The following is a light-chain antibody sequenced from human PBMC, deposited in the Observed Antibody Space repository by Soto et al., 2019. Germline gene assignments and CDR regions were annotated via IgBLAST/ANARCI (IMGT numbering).Light chain of an antibody. V-gene: IGKV1-5*01. J-gene: IGKJ4*01. CDR3: QQYNSYLLT. CDR2: DAS. CDR1: QSISSW. Sequence: DIQMTQSPFTLSASVGDRVTITCRASQSISSWLAWYQQKPGKAPKLLIYDASSLESGVPSRFSGSGSGTEFTLTISSLQPDDFATYYCQQYNSYLLTLGGGTKVEIK.